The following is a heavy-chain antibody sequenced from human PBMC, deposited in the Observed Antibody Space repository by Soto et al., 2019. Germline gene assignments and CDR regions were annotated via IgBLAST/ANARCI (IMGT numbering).Heavy chain of an antibody. D-gene: IGHD2-21*02. CDR2: VNSDESTT. V-gene: IGHV3-74*01. CDR1: GFTFSSYW. CDR3: VCFECGRTAVVTAMEANGY. Sequence: VQLVASGGGLVQPGGSLRLSGAASGFTFSSYWMHWVRQGPGKGLVWVSRVNSDESTTSYADSVKGRFTISRDNAKNTLYLQMSSLRVEDTALYYCVCFECGRTAVVTAMEANGYWGQGTLVTVSS. J-gene: IGHJ4*02.